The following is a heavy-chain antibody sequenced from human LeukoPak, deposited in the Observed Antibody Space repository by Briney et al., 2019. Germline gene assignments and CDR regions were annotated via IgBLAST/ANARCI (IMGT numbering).Heavy chain of an antibody. V-gene: IGHV3-11*01. Sequence: GGSLRLSCAASGFTFSDYYMSWIRQAPGKGLEWVSYISHSGSTKYYADSVKGRFTISRDNAKNSLYLQMNSLRAEDTAVYYCAREDFMITFGGVIPLDYWGQGTLVTVSS. CDR1: GFTFSDYY. D-gene: IGHD3-16*02. CDR2: ISHSGSTK. J-gene: IGHJ4*02. CDR3: AREDFMITFGGVIPLDY.